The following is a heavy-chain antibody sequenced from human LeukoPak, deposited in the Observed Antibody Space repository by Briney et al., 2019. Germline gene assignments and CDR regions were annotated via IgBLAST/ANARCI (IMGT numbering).Heavy chain of an antibody. Sequence: GGSLRLSCAASGFTFSSYAMGWVRQAPGKGLEWVSAISGNGGTTYDADSVKGRFTISRDNAKNTLYLQMNSLRAEDTAVYYCAREYNYDLDVWGKGTTVIVSS. CDR2: ISGNGGTT. CDR1: GFTFSSYA. V-gene: IGHV3-23*01. J-gene: IGHJ6*04. CDR3: AREYNYDLDV.